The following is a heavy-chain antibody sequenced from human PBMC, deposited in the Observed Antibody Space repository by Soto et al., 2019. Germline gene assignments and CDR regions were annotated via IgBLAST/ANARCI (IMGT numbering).Heavy chain of an antibody. CDR3: ARGERYCSGGSCYLNVYYYYGMDV. D-gene: IGHD2-15*01. CDR2: INHSGST. CDR1: GGSFSGYY. V-gene: IGHV4-34*01. Sequence: PSETLSLTCAVYGGSFSGYYWSWIRQPPGKGLEWIGEINHSGSTNYNPSLKSRVTISVGTSKNQFSLKLSSVTAADTAVYYCARGERYCSGGSCYLNVYYYYGMDVWGQGTTVTVSS. J-gene: IGHJ6*02.